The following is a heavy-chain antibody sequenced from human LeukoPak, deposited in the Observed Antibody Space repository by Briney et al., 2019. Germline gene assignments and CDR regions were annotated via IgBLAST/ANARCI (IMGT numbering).Heavy chain of an antibody. V-gene: IGHV3-7*01. CDR3: ARDLSGTGEGECDY. J-gene: IGHJ4*02. Sequence: GGSLRLSCAASGFTFSRYWMSWVRQAPGKGLEWVANIKEDGSEKYYVDSVKGRFTISRDNAKNSLYLQMNSLRAEDTAVYYCARDLSGTGEGECDYWGQGTLVTVSS. CDR1: GFTFSRYW. CDR2: IKEDGSEK. D-gene: IGHD3-10*01.